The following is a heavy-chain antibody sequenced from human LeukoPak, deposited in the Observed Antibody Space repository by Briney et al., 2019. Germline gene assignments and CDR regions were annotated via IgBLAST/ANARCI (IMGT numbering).Heavy chain of an antibody. Sequence: GGSLRLSCAASGFTFSSYAMSWVRQAPGKGLEWVSAISGSGGSTYYADSVKGRFTISRDNSKNTLYLQMNSLRAEDTAVYYCTRDSTTFRFGHWGQGALVTVSS. CDR3: TRDSTTFRFGH. CDR1: GFTFSSYA. D-gene: IGHD1-14*01. J-gene: IGHJ4*02. V-gene: IGHV3-23*01. CDR2: ISGSGGST.